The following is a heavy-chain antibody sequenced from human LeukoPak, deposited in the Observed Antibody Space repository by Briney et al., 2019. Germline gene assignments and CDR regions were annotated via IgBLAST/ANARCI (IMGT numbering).Heavy chain of an antibody. CDR3: AREGDSYGPYFDY. D-gene: IGHD5-18*01. Sequence: SETLSLTCTVSGGSISSSSYYWGWIRQHPGKGLEWIGYIYYSGSTYYNPSLKSRVTISVDTSKNQFSLKLSSVTAADTAVYYCAREGDSYGPYFDYWGQGTLVTVSS. J-gene: IGHJ4*02. CDR1: GGSISSSSYY. CDR2: IYYSGST. V-gene: IGHV4-31*03.